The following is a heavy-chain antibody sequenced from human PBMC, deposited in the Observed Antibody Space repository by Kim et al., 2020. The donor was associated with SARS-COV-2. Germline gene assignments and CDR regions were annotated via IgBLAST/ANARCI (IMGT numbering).Heavy chain of an antibody. V-gene: IGHV7-4-1*02. CDR1: GYTFTSYV. Sequence: ASVKVSCKASGYTFTSYVMNWVRQAPGQGLEWMGWINTNTGNPMYAQGFTGRFVFSLDTSVSTAYLQISSLKAEDTAVYYCASLGATRGKNFDYWGQGTLVTVSS. J-gene: IGHJ4*02. CDR3: ASLGATRGKNFDY. CDR2: INTNTGNP.